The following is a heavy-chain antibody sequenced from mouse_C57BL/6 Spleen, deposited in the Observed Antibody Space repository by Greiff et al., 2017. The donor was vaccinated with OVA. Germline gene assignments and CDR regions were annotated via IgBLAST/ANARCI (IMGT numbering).Heavy chain of an antibody. J-gene: IGHJ4*01. Sequence: EVQLQQSGPVLVKPGASVKMSCKASGYTFTDYYMNWVKQSHGKSLEWIGVINPYNGGTSYNQKFNGKATLTVDKSSSTAYMELNSLTSEDSAVYYCARSWDGNYGAMDYWGQGTSVTVSS. D-gene: IGHD2-1*01. V-gene: IGHV1-19*01. CDR1: GYTFTDYY. CDR2: INPYNGGT. CDR3: ARSWDGNYGAMDY.